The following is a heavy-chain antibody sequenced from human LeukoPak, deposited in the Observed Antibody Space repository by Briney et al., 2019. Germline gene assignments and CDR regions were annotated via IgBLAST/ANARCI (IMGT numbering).Heavy chain of an antibody. V-gene: IGHV3-23*01. CDR3: AKDRYSGSGNLFDY. CDR2: ISGSGGST. CDR1: GLTFSSYA. Sequence: GGSLRLSCAASGLTFSSYAMNWVRQAPGKGLEWVSGISGSGGSTNYADSVKGRFTISRDNSKNTLYLQMNSLIADDTAVYYCAKDRYSGSGNLFDYWGQGTLVTVSS. J-gene: IGHJ4*02. D-gene: IGHD3-10*01.